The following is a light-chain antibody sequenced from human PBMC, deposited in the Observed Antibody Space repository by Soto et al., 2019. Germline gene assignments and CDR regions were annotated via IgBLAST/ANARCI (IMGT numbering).Light chain of an antibody. J-gene: IGKJ1*01. CDR1: QSISSW. CDR2: DAS. V-gene: IGKV1-5*01. Sequence: DIQMTQSTSTLSASVGARVTITCRASQSISSWLAWYQQKPGKDPKLLIYDASSLESGVPSRFSGSGSGTEFTLTITSLQPDDFATYYCQQYNSYQRTFSQATKVDIK. CDR3: QQYNSYQRT.